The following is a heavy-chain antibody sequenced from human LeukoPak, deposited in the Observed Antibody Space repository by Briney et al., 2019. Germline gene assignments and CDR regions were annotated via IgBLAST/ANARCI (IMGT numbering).Heavy chain of an antibody. CDR1: GGSISSSSYY. J-gene: IGHJ2*01. CDR3: ARDPERYLGYFDL. V-gene: IGHV4-39*07. Sequence: PSETLSLTCTVSGGSISSSSYYWGWIRQPPGKGLEWIGSIYYSGSTYYNPSLKSRVTISVDTSKNQFSLKLSSVTAADTAVYYCARDPERYLGYFDLWGRGTLVTVSS. CDR2: IYYSGST. D-gene: IGHD1-1*01.